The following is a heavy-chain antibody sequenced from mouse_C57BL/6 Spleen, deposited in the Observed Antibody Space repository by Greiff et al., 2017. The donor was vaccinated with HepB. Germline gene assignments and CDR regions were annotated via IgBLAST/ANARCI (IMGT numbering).Heavy chain of an antibody. J-gene: IGHJ1*03. D-gene: IGHD2-3*01. CDR3: AREVTTRYFDV. Sequence: EVKLMESGPELVKPGASVKMSCKASGYTFTDYNMHWVKQSHGKSLEWIGYINPNNGGTSYNQKFKGKATLTVNKSSSTAYMELRSLTSEDSAVYYCAREVTTRYFDVWGTGTTVTVSS. V-gene: IGHV1-22*01. CDR1: GYTFTDYN. CDR2: INPNNGGT.